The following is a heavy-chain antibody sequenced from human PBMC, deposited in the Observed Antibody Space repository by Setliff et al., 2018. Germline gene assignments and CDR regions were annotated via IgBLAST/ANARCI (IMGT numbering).Heavy chain of an antibody. D-gene: IGHD3-3*01. Sequence: SETLSLTCAVYGGSFSGYYWSWIRQPPGKGLEWIGEINHSGSTNYNPSLKSRVTMTTDTSTSTAYLELRSLRSDDTAVYYCARAPRLEWILPTFDYWGQGTPVTVSS. V-gene: IGHV4-34*10. CDR3: ARAPRLEWILPTFDY. CDR2: INHSGST. CDR1: GGSFSGYY. J-gene: IGHJ4*02.